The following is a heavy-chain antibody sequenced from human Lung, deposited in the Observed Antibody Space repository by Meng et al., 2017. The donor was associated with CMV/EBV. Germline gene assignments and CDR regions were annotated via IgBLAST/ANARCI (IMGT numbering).Heavy chain of an antibody. J-gene: IGHJ4*02. CDR3: AKDRYGSLYYFDY. V-gene: IGHV3-30*02. D-gene: IGHD5-18*01. CDR2: IRYDGTNI. CDR1: GFTFNTYG. Sequence: GGSXRLXCTGSGFTFNTYGMHWVRQAPGKGLEWVAFIRYDGTNIKYADSVKGRITISRDNSKNTLSLQMDSLRAEDTAVYYCAKDRYGSLYYFDYWGQGALVTVSS.